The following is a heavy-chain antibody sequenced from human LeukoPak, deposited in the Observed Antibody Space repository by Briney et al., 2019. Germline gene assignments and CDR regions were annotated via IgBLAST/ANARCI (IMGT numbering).Heavy chain of an antibody. CDR2: ISYDGSNT. J-gene: IGHJ4*02. D-gene: IGHD3-22*01. Sequence: GGSLRLSCAASGFTFSTYAMHWVRQAPGKGLEWVAIISYDGSNTYYADSVKGRFTISRDNSKNTLYVQVNSLRAEDTAVYFCARDPTSSYYDSSGYYFDYWGQGTLVTVSS. CDR1: GFTFSTYA. CDR3: ARDPTSSYYDSSGYYFDY. V-gene: IGHV3-30-3*01.